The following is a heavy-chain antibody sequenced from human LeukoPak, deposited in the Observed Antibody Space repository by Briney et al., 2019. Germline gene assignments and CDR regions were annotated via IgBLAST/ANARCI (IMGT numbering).Heavy chain of an antibody. CDR3: ARHSAMVFSDY. Sequence: GESLKISCKGSGYSFTSYWIVWVRQMLGKGLEWMGIIYPGDSDTRYSPSFQGQVTISADKSISTAYLQWSSLKASDTAMYYCARHSAMVFSDYWGQGTLVTVSS. D-gene: IGHD5-18*01. J-gene: IGHJ4*02. CDR2: IYPGDSDT. CDR1: GYSFTSYW. V-gene: IGHV5-51*01.